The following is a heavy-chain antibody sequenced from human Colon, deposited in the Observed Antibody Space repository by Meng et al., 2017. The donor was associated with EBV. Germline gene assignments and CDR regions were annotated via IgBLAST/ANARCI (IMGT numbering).Heavy chain of an antibody. D-gene: IGHD4-17*01. V-gene: IGHV4-4*02. CDR3: TRNGDYNPGLY. J-gene: IGHJ4*02. Sequence: VQLQESGPGLGKPSGTLSLTCAVSGDSISNTWWSWVRQPPGKGLEWIGEIYHSGTTNYNPSLRSRVTISVDKSKNQFSLQLTSVTAADTAVYYCTRNGDYNPGLYWGQGTLVTVSS. CDR1: GDSISNTW. CDR2: IYHSGTT.